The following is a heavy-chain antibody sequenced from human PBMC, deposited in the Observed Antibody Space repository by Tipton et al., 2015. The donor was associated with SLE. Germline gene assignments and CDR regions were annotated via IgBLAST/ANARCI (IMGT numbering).Heavy chain of an antibody. CDR3: ARVDRGPRNFDL. J-gene: IGHJ2*01. CDR2: ISYTGNT. Sequence: LRLSCTVSGASISTHYWSWIRQPPGKGLEWIGYISYTGNTNFNPSLKSRVTVSVDTSKNQFSLKLSSVTAADTAVYYCARVDRGPRNFDLWGRGTLVTVSS. CDR1: GASISTHY. D-gene: IGHD1-26*01. V-gene: IGHV4-59*11.